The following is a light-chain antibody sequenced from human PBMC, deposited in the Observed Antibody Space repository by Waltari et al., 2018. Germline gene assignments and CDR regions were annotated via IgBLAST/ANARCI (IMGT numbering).Light chain of an antibody. Sequence: SYELTQPPSVSVSPGQTASITCSGDKLGDKYACCYQQKPGQSPVLVIYQDSKRPSGIPERFSGSNSGNTATLTISGTQAMDEADYYCQAWDSSTASVVFGGGTKLTVL. CDR3: QAWDSSTASVV. V-gene: IGLV3-1*01. CDR1: KLGDKY. J-gene: IGLJ2*01. CDR2: QDS.